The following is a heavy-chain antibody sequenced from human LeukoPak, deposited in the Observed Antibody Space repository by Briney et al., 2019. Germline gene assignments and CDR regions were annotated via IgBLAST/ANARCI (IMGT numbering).Heavy chain of an antibody. CDR2: INHSGST. D-gene: IGHD3-3*01. V-gene: IGHV4-4*02. J-gene: IGHJ2*01. Sequence: SGTLSLTCAVSGGSISSSNWWSWVRQPPGKGLEWIGEINHSGSTNYNPSLKSRVTISVDTSKNQFSLKLSSVTAADTAVYYCAGHWAYYGFWSGYPTYFDLWGRGTLVTVSS. CDR3: AGHWAYYGFWSGYPTYFDL. CDR1: GGSISSSNW.